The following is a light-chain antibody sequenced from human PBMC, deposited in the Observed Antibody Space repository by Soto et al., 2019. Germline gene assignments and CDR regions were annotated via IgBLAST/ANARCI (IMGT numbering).Light chain of an antibody. Sequence: EIVLTQSPGTLSLSPGERATLSCRASQSVSSSYLAWYQQKPGQAPRLLIYGASNRATGIPDRISGSGSGTDFTLTSSRLEPEEFAGDYCQQYGSSPWTVGQGTKVEIK. J-gene: IGKJ1*01. CDR2: GAS. CDR1: QSVSSSY. CDR3: QQYGSSPWT. V-gene: IGKV3-20*01.